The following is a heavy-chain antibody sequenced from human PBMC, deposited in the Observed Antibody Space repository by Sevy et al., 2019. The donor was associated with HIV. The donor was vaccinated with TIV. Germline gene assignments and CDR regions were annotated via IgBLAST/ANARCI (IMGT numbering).Heavy chain of an antibody. V-gene: IGHV3-48*02. Sequence: GGSLRLSCVASGFTFSRYSMNWVRQAPGKGLEWVSYISSHGSTLYYADSVKGRFTISRDNAVNSLYLQMNSLRDEDTAVYYCARDDSSRQYLNYFDPWGPGTLVTVSS. J-gene: IGHJ5*02. D-gene: IGHD3-22*01. CDR3: ARDDSSRQYLNYFDP. CDR1: GFTFSRYS. CDR2: ISSHGSTL.